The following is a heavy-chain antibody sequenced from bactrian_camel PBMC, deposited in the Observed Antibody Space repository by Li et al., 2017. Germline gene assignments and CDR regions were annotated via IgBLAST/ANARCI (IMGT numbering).Heavy chain of an antibody. D-gene: IGHD4*01. Sequence: VQLVESGGGSVQTGGSLRLSCSSSEYTSRSNCMGWFRQAPGKGREGVAAIYSGDRDTYYADSVKDRFTISRDNAKNILYLQMNNLKSEDTAMYYCALEGSGGICYTDCDYQSQGTQVTVS. CDR2: IYSGDRDT. CDR1: EYTSRSNC. J-gene: IGHJ4*01. V-gene: IGHV3S6*01.